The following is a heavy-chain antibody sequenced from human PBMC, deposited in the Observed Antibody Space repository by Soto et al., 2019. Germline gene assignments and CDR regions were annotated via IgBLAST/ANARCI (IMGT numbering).Heavy chain of an antibody. V-gene: IGHV4-59*01. J-gene: IGHJ6*02. CDR1: GGSISSYY. Sequence: AETLSLTCAASGGSISSYYWSWVRQAPGKGLEWIGYIYYSGSTNYNPSLKSRVTISVDTSKNQLSLKLSSVTAADTAVYYCARGVTARYYYGMDVWGQGTTVTVSS. CDR3: ARGVTARYYYGMDV. D-gene: IGHD2-21*02. CDR2: IYYSGST.